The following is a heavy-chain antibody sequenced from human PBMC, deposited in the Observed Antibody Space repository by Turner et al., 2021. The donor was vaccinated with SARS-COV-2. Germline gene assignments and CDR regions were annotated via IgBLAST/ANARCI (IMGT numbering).Heavy chain of an antibody. CDR1: GYTFTSYA. D-gene: IGHD2-2*02. CDR2: INAGNGKT. CDR3: ARDVGYCSSTSCYTGSHFDY. J-gene: IGHJ4*02. V-gene: IGHV1-3*01. Sequence: QVQLVPSGAEVKKPGASVKVSCTASGYTFTSYAMHWVRQAPGQRLEWMGWINAGNGKTKYSQKFQGRVTITRDTSASTAYMELSSLRSEDTAVYYCARDVGYCSSTSCYTGSHFDYWGQGTLVTVSS.